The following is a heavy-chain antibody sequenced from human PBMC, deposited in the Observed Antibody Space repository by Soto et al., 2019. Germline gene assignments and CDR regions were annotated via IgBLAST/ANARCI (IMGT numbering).Heavy chain of an antibody. CDR2: IIPIFGTA. V-gene: IGHV1-69*13. Sequence: ASVKVSCKASGGTFSSYAISWVRQAPGQGLEWMGGIIPIFGTANYAQKFQGRVTITADESTSTAYMELSSLRSEDTAVYYCARAEQKGYDFWSGLQYHYYFDYWGQGTLVTVSS. CDR3: ARAEQKGYDFWSGLQYHYYFDY. CDR1: GGTFSSYA. J-gene: IGHJ4*02. D-gene: IGHD3-3*01.